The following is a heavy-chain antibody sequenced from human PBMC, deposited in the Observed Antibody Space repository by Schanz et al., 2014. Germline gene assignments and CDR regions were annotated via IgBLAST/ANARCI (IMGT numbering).Heavy chain of an antibody. CDR3: ARGGFFDSTSFDS. V-gene: IGHV1-69*08. Sequence: QVQLVQSGAEVMKPGSSVKVSCKASGGTFSSYTINWVRQAPGQGLEWMGRIIPILDKTNYAQKFQGRVTMTRDTSTSTVYMELSSLRSEDTAVYYCARGGFFDSTSFDSWGQGTLVTVSS. CDR1: GGTFSSYT. D-gene: IGHD2-2*01. CDR2: IIPILDKT. J-gene: IGHJ4*02.